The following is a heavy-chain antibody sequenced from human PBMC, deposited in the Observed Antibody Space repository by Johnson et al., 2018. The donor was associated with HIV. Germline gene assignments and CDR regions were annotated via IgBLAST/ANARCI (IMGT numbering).Heavy chain of an antibody. D-gene: IGHD3-22*01. V-gene: IGHV3-30-3*01. Sequence: QMQLVESGGGVVQPGRSLRLSCAASGFTFSSYAMHWVRQAPGKGLEWVAVISYDGSNKYYADAVKGRFTISRDNSKNTLYLQMNSLRAEDTAVYYCARERNMIVVDDDAFDIWGQGTMVTVS. CDR1: GFTFSSYA. J-gene: IGHJ3*02. CDR3: ARERNMIVVDDDAFDI. CDR2: ISYDGSNK.